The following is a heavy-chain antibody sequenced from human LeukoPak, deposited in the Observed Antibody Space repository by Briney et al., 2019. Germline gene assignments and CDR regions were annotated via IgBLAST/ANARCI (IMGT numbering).Heavy chain of an antibody. CDR3: TGGGLVRGTLLWFDR. D-gene: IGHD3-10*01. CDR1: GDSVSVGSAG. Sequence: SQTLSLTCAISGDSVSVGSAGWSWVRQSASRGIEWLGSIYYRSKWYSDYAIFLKSRITINPDTSRNQFSLQLNSVTHDDTAVYYCTGGGLVRGTLLWFDRWGQGTLVTVSS. J-gene: IGHJ5*02. CDR2: IYYRSKWYS. V-gene: IGHV6-1*01.